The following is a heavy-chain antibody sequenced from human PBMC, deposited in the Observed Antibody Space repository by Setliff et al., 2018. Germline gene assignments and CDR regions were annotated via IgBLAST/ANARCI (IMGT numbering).Heavy chain of an antibody. J-gene: IGHJ4*02. Sequence: PGGSLRLSCAASGFTFSGYGMHWVRQAPGKGLEWVTFIQYDGTKKNYADSVNGRFTVSRDNSRNTLYLQMNSLRAEDTAIYYCAKDRTALDYWGQGTLVTVSS. V-gene: IGHV3-30*02. CDR2: IQYDGTKK. CDR3: AKDRTALDY. CDR1: GFTFSGYG.